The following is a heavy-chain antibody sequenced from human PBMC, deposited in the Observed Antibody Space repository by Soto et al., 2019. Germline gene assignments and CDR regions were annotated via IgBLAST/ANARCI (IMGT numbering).Heavy chain of an antibody. CDR1: GGSISSGDYY. CDR3: ARERPDGARLDP. Sequence: SETLSLTCTVSGGSISSGDYYWSWIRQPPGKGLEWIGYIYYSGSTFYNPSLKSRLTISVDTSKNQFSLKLSSVIAADTAVYYCARERPDGARLDPWGQGTLVTVSS. D-gene: IGHD6-6*01. V-gene: IGHV4-30-4*01. CDR2: IYYSGST. J-gene: IGHJ5*02.